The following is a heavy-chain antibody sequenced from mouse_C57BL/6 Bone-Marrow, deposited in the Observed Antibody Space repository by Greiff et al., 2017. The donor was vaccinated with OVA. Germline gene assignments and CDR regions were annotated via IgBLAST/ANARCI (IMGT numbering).Heavy chain of an antibody. CDR3: ARRGDYYGSSLDY. J-gene: IGHJ2*01. CDR2: IYPGGGYT. CDR1: GYTFTNYW. Sequence: QVQLQQSGAELVRPGTSVKMSCKASGYTFTNYWIGWAKQRPGHGLEWIGDIYPGGGYTNYNEKFKGKATLTADKSSSTAYMQFSSLTSEDSAIYYCARRGDYYGSSLDYWGQGTTLTVSS. V-gene: IGHV1-63*01. D-gene: IGHD1-1*01.